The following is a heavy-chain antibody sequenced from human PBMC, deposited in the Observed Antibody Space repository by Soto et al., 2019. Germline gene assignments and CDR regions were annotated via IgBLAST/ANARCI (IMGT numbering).Heavy chain of an antibody. Sequence: SETLSLTCAVSGYSISSGYYWGWIRQPPGKGLEWIGNIYQSGSTYYHPSLKSRDTISVDTSKNQFSLKLTSLTAADTAVYYCARELPGEESIDYWGQGTLVTVSS. D-gene: IGHD2-21*01. CDR2: IYQSGST. CDR3: ARELPGEESIDY. V-gene: IGHV4-38-2*02. CDR1: GYSISSGYY. J-gene: IGHJ4*02.